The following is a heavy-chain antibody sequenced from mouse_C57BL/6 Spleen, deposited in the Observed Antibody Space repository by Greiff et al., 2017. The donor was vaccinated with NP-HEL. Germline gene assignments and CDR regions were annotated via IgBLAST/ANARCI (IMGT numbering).Heavy chain of an antibody. J-gene: IGHJ4*01. CDR2: ISSGSSTI. V-gene: IGHV5-17*01. CDR1: GFTFSDYG. D-gene: IGHD1-1*01. CDR3: AREGNYGAMDY. Sequence: EVKVVESGGGLVKPGGSLKLSCAASGFTFSDYGMHWVRQAPEKGLEWVAYISSGSSTIYYADTVKGRFTISRDNAKNTLFLQMTSLRSEDTAMYYCAREGNYGAMDYWGQGTSVTVSS.